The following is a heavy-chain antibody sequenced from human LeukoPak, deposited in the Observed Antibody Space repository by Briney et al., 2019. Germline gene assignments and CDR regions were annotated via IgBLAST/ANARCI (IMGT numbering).Heavy chain of an antibody. CDR1: GGSISSYY. J-gene: IGHJ4*02. D-gene: IGHD4-17*01. CDR2: IYYSGST. CDR3: ARDGYGDYALLYY. Sequence: PSETLSLTCTVSGGSISSYYWSWIRQPPGKGLEWIGYIYYSGSTNYNPSLKSRVTISVDTSKNQFSLKLSSVTAADTAVYYCARDGYGDYALLYYWGQGTLVTVSS. V-gene: IGHV4-59*01.